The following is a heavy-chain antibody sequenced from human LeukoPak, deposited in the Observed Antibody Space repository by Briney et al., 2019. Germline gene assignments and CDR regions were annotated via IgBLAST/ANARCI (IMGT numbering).Heavy chain of an antibody. V-gene: IGHV1-46*01. CDR1: GYVFTTYF. CDR2: VNPGDGDT. CDR3: VREKDGGDFDH. D-gene: IGHD3-16*01. Sequence: VASVKVSCTASGYVFTTYFIHWVRQAPGQGLEWMGRVNPGDGDTHFARKFQDRVTMTRDTSTSTVDMELSGVRSEDSALYHCVREKDGGDFDHWGPGTLVTVSS. J-gene: IGHJ4*02.